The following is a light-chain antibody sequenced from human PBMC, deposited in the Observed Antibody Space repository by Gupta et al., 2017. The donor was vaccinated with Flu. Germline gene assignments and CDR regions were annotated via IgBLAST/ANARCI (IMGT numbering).Light chain of an antibody. Sequence: PSSLSASVGDRVTITCRASRSISSYLNWYQQKPGTAPKLLIYAASSLQSGVPSRFSGSGSGTDFTLTISSLQPEDFATYYCQQSYGTPLTFGQGTKLAIK. CDR1: RSISSY. J-gene: IGKJ2*01. CDR3: QQSYGTPLT. CDR2: AAS. V-gene: IGKV1-39*01.